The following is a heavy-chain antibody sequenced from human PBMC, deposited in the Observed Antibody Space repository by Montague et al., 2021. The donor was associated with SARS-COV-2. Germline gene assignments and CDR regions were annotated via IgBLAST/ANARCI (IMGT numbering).Heavy chain of an antibody. V-gene: IGHV4-39*01. CDR3: ARRQDYFGAGSYIFDV. CDR2: IDNSGST. J-gene: IGHJ3*01. Sequence: SETLSLTCTVSGASINSDSYCRDWIRQPPGKGLEWIGSIDNSGSTSYISSLESRLTISEDTPKKQFSLRLTSVTAADTAMYYCARRQDYFGAGSYIFDVWGQGIMVTVSS. CDR1: GASINSDSYC. D-gene: IGHD3-10*01.